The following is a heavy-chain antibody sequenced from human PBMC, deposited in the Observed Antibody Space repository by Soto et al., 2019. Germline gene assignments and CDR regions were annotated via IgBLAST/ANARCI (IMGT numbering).Heavy chain of an antibody. CDR2: IKQDGSEK. CDR1: GFTFSSYW. Sequence: AGGSLRLSCAASGFTFSSYWMSWVRQAPGKGLEWVANIKQDGSEKYYVDSVKGRFTISRDNAKNSLYLQMNSLRAEDTAVYYCARDEVVPAATYYYYGMDVWGQGTTVTVSS. D-gene: IGHD2-2*01. J-gene: IGHJ6*02. CDR3: ARDEVVPAATYYYYGMDV. V-gene: IGHV3-7*01.